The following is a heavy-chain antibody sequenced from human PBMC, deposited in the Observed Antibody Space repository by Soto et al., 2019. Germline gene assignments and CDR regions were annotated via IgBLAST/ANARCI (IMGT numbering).Heavy chain of an antibody. CDR1: GYSFTTYW. V-gene: IGHV5-51*01. J-gene: IGHJ6*02. Sequence: EASVKISCKGSGYSFTTYWIGWVRQLPGQGLEWMGVMFPGDSDTRYSPSFQGQVTMSADPSTNTAYLEWSSLKAADSAMYYCARVPDSSLGTMDVWGQGTTVTVSS. D-gene: IGHD6-19*01. CDR2: MFPGDSDT. CDR3: ARVPDSSLGTMDV.